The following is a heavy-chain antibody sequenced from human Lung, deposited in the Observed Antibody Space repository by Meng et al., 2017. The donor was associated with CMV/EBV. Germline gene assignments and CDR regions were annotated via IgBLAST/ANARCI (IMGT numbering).Heavy chain of an antibody. D-gene: IGHD3-16*01. CDR2: VYGGGGT. V-gene: IGHV3-53*01. J-gene: IGHJ4*02. CDR3: ARGERVGKDYTNYLGY. CDR1: GFTVSSHY. Sequence: GGSXRLXCAASGFTVSSHYMSWVRQTPGKGLEWIEVVYGGGGTDYNVSVKGRFTLSRDDSKNTLYLQMNSLRTEDTAVYYCARGERVGKDYTNYLGYWGRGSXVTVDS.